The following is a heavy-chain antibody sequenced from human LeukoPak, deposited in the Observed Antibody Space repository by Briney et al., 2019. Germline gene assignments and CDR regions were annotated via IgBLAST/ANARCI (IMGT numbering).Heavy chain of an antibody. Sequence: GGSLRLSCAASGFTFSNYNMNWVRQAPGKGLEWVSYIGSGGSRTIYYADSVKGRFTISRNNAKNSLYLQMNSLRAEDTAVYYCARDRWRPPNATAAGTGVYYFDYWGQGTLVTVSS. J-gene: IGHJ4*02. CDR1: GFTFSNYN. CDR2: IGSGGSRTI. D-gene: IGHD6-13*01. CDR3: ARDRWRPPNATAAGTGVYYFDY. V-gene: IGHV3-48*04.